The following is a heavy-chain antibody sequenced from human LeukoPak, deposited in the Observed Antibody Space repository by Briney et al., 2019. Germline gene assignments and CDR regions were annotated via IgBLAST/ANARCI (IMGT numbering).Heavy chain of an antibody. Sequence: ASVKVSCKASGYTFTGYYMHWVRQAPGQGLERMGWINPNSGGTNYAQKFQGRVTMTRDTSISTAYMELSRLRSDDTAVYYCARAIAGDDAFDIWGQGTMVTVSS. V-gene: IGHV1-2*02. CDR1: GYTFTGYY. D-gene: IGHD6-13*01. CDR2: INPNSGGT. CDR3: ARAIAGDDAFDI. J-gene: IGHJ3*02.